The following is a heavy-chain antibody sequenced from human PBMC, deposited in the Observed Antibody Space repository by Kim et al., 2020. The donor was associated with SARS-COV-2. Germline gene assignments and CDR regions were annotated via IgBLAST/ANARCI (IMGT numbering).Heavy chain of an antibody. J-gene: IGHJ6*02. CDR2: IGTAGDP. V-gene: IGHV3-13*05. Sequence: GGSLRLSCAASGFTFSSYDMHWVRQATGKGLEWVSAIGTAGDPYYPGSVKGRFTISRENAKNSLYLQMNSLRAGDTAVYYCAREERRTTMVRGVIMYYYYGMDVWGQGTTVTVSS. CDR3: AREERRTTMVRGVIMYYYYGMDV. CDR1: GFTFSSYD. D-gene: IGHD3-10*01.